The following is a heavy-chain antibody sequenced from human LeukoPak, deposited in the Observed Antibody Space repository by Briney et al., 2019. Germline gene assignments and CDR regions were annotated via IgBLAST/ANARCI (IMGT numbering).Heavy chain of an antibody. CDR2: ISSSSSDI. V-gene: IGHV3-21*01. CDR3: ARDIADGDYGRAFDY. Sequence: GGSLRLSCAASGFTFSSYSMNWVRQAPGKGLEWVSSISSSSSDIYYAGSVKGRFTISRGNAKSSLYLQMNSLRAEDTAIYHCARDIADGDYGRAFDYWGQGTLVTVSS. J-gene: IGHJ4*02. CDR1: GFTFSSYS. D-gene: IGHD4-17*01.